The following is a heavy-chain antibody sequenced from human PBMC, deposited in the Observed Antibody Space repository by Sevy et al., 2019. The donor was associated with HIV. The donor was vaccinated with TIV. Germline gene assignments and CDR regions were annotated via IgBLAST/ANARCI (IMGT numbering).Heavy chain of an antibody. J-gene: IGHJ3*02. CDR2: ISHDGSKE. CDR3: TRRSGSGAFDI. V-gene: IGHV3-30-3*01. Sequence: GGFLRLSCAASGFTFSSYEIHWVRQAPGRGLEWVAAISHDGSKEYYGDSVRGRFTVSRDNSKNMLYLQVNSLRPEDTGVYLCTRRSGSGAFDIWGQGTRVTVSS. D-gene: IGHD1-26*01. CDR1: GFTFSSYE.